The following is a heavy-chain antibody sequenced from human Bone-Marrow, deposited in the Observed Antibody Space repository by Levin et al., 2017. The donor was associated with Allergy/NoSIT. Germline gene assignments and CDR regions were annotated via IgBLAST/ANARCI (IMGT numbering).Heavy chain of an antibody. CDR2: IFQSGTT. Sequence: SQTLSLTCTVSGGSIGAYYWSWIRQPPGKGLEWIGYIFQSGTTNYNPSLESRVTISLDTSKNQFSLKLTSVTAADTAVYYCARTVYLWGRGTLVTVSS. V-gene: IGHV4-59*01. J-gene: IGHJ2*01. CDR3: ARTVYL. CDR1: GGSIGAYY. D-gene: IGHD1-14*01.